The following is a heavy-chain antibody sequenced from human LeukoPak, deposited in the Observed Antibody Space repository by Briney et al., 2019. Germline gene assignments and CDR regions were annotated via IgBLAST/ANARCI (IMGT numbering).Heavy chain of an antibody. CDR3: AKYPSYYDSSVYYFDY. Sequence: GGSLRLSCAASGFTFSSYGMHWVRQAPGKGLEWVAVISYDGSNKYYADSVKGRFTISRDNSKNTLSLEMNSLRAEDTAVYYCAKYPSYYDSSVYYFDYWGQGTLVTVSS. J-gene: IGHJ4*02. V-gene: IGHV3-30*18. CDR1: GFTFSSYG. CDR2: ISYDGSNK. D-gene: IGHD3-22*01.